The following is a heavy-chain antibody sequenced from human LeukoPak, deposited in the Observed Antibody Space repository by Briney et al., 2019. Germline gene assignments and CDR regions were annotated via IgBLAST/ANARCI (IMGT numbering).Heavy chain of an antibody. D-gene: IGHD4-17*01. CDR1: GFTLSSYA. Sequence: GGSLRLSCAASGFTLSSYAMSWVRQAPGKGLEWVSYISSGGTTIYYADSVKGRFTISRDNAKNSLYLQMNSLRAEDTAVYYCARDRSTVTTWVDYWGQGTLVTVSS. CDR3: ARDRSTVTTWVDY. CDR2: ISSGGTTI. J-gene: IGHJ4*02. V-gene: IGHV3-48*03.